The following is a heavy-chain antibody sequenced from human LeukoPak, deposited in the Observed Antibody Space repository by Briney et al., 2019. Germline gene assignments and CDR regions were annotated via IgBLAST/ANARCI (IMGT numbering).Heavy chain of an antibody. CDR2: ISGSGGST. J-gene: IGHJ4*02. D-gene: IGHD5-18*01. CDR1: GGSFSGYY. CDR3: AKGVGYSYGYAFDY. Sequence: ETLSLTCAVYGGSFSGYYWSWIRQSPGKGLEWVSAISGSGGSTYYADSVKGRFTISRDNSKNTLYLQMNSLRAEDTAVYYCAKGVGYSYGYAFDYWGQGTLVTVSS. V-gene: IGHV3-23*01.